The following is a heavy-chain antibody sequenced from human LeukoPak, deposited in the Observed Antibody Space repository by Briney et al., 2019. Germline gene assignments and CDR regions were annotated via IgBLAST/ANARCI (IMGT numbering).Heavy chain of an antibody. CDR1: GGTFSSYG. V-gene: IGHV1-69*13. D-gene: IGHD3-22*01. J-gene: IGHJ4*02. CDR3: ARVSYDSRGYDY. CDR2: IIPIFGTP. Sequence: ASVKVSCKASGGTFSSYGISWVRQAPGQRLEWMGGIIPIFGTPDYAQKFQDRVTITADEDTSTAYMEVKSLTSDDTAIYYCARVSYDSRGYDYWGQGTLVTVSS.